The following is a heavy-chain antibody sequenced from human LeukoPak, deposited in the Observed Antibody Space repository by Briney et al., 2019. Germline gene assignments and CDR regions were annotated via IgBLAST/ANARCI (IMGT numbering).Heavy chain of an antibody. J-gene: IGHJ6*03. Sequence: VASVKVSCKASGYTFTSYDINWVRQATGQGLEWMGWMNPNSGNTGYAQKFQGRVTITRNTSISTAYMDLSSLRSEDTAVYYCARRAVAYYYYYYMDVWGKGTTVTVSS. CDR3: ARRAVAYYYYYYMDV. CDR2: MNPNSGNT. CDR1: GYTFTSYD. V-gene: IGHV1-8*03. D-gene: IGHD6-19*01.